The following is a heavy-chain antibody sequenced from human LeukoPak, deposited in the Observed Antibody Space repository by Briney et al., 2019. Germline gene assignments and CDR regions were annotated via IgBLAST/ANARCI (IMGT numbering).Heavy chain of an antibody. J-gene: IGHJ4*02. CDR1: GHSISSGYY. CDR3: ARAFELGDYFDY. V-gene: IGHV4-38-2*02. D-gene: IGHD7-27*01. Sequence: PSETLSLTCTVSGHSISSGYYWGWIRQPPGKGLEWIGSIYHSGSTYYNPSLKSRVSISLDTSKNQFSLNLFSVTAADTAVYYCARAFELGDYFDYWGQGTLVTVSS. CDR2: IYHSGST.